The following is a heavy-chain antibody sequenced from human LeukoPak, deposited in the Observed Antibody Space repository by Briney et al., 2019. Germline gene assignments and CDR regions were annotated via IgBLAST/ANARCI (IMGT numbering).Heavy chain of an antibody. CDR2: ISSSSSYI. J-gene: IGHJ4*02. D-gene: IGHD6-13*01. CDR1: GFTFSSYS. V-gene: IGHV3-21*04. CDR3: ARIRSSSFYYFDY. Sequence: GGSLRLSCAASGFTFSSYSMNWVRQAPGKGLEWVSSISSSSSYIYYADSVKGRFTISRDNAKNSLYLQMNSLRAEDTAVYYCARIRSSSFYYFDYWGQGTLVTVSS.